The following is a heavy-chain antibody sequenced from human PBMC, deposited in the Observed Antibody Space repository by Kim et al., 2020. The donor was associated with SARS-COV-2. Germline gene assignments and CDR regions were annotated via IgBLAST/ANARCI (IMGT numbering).Heavy chain of an antibody. CDR1: GCTFTSYA. Sequence: ASVKVSCKASGCTFTSYAMNWVRQAPGQGLEWMGWINTNTGNPTYAQGFTGRFVFSLDTSVSTAYLQISSLKAEDTAVYYCARNYDYVWGSPRPYYYYYYGMDVWGQGTTVTVSS. CDR3: ARNYDYVWGSPRPYYYYYYGMDV. V-gene: IGHV7-4-1*02. D-gene: IGHD3-16*01. CDR2: INTNTGNP. J-gene: IGHJ6*02.